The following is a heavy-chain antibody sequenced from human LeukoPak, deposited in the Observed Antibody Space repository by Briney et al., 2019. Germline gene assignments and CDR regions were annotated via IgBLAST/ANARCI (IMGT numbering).Heavy chain of an antibody. CDR2: IYPGDSDT. CDR3: ATTYYYDSSGYFSY. Sequence: GESLKISCKGSGYSFGNYWIAWVRQMPGKGLEWMGIIYPGDSDTRYSPSFQGQVTISADKSISTAYLQWSSLKASDTAMYYRATTYYYDSSGYFSYWGQGTLVTVSS. V-gene: IGHV5-51*01. D-gene: IGHD3-22*01. J-gene: IGHJ4*02. CDR1: GYSFGNYW.